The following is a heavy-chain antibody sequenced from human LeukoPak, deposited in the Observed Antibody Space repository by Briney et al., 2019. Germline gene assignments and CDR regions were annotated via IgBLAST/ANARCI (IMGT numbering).Heavy chain of an antibody. Sequence: ASVKVSCKASGGTFSSYAISWVRQAPGQGLEWMGGIIPIFGTANYAQKFQGRVTITTDASTSTAYMELSSLRSEDTAVYYCARTTSVGRSTTVATFDYWGQGTLVTVSS. J-gene: IGHJ4*02. CDR3: ARTTSVGRSTTVATFDY. V-gene: IGHV1-69*05. D-gene: IGHD4-23*01. CDR1: GGTFSSYA. CDR2: IIPIFGTA.